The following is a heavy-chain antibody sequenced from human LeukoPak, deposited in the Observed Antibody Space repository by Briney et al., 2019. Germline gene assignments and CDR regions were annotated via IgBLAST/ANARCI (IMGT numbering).Heavy chain of an antibody. J-gene: IGHJ4*02. CDR1: GSTVSSNY. CDR2: ISSGDRT. D-gene: IGHD3-9*01. V-gene: IGHV3-53*01. Sequence: GSLRLSCAASGSTVSSNYMSWVRQAPGKGLEWVAGISSGDRTFHAESVKGRFTISRDKSKDTLYLQMNSLRAEDTAVYYCAKDATASPYFHWFDNWGQGTQVIVSS. CDR3: AKDATASPYFHWFDN.